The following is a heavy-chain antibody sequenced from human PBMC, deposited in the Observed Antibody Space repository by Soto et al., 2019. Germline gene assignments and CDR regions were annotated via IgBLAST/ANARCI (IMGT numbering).Heavy chain of an antibody. CDR3: ARLRITNFRVVTGHYFDY. D-gene: IGHD3-3*01. Sequence: SETLSLTXSVSGGSVSSGVYYWSWIRQPPGKGLELIGYISNSGSTNYNPSLTSRVAISLDRSRNQFSLKLTSVTAADTAVYYCARLRITNFRVVTGHYFDYWGRGTLVTVSS. CDR1: GGSVSSGVYY. CDR2: ISNSGST. J-gene: IGHJ4*02. V-gene: IGHV4-61*08.